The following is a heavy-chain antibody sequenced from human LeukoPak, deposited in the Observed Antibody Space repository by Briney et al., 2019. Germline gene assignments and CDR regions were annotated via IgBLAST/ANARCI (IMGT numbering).Heavy chain of an antibody. CDR2: ISGSGGSI. J-gene: IGHJ4*02. V-gene: IGHV3-23*01. CDR1: GFTFSSAA. CDR3: ARGATPDY. Sequence: PGGSLRLSCGASGFTFSSAAMRWVRQAPGKGLEWVSGISGSGGSIYYADSVKGRFTISRDNAKNSLYLQMNSLRDEDTAVYYCARGATPDYWGQGTLVTVSS.